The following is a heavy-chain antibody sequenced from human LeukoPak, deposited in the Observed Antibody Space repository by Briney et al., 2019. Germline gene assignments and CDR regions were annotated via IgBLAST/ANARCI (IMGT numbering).Heavy chain of an antibody. Sequence: GGSLRLSCAASGFTFSSYSMNWVRQAPGKGLEWVSAISGSGGSTYYADSVKGRFTISRDNSKNTLYLQMNSLRAEDTAVYYCARHRTLPGPNDYWGQGTLVTVSS. V-gene: IGHV3-23*01. CDR1: GFTFSSYS. J-gene: IGHJ4*02. CDR2: ISGSGGST. CDR3: ARHRTLPGPNDY.